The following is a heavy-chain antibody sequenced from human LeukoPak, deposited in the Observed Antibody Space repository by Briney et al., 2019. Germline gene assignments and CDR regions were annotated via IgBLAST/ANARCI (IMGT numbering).Heavy chain of an antibody. V-gene: IGHV4-59*08. D-gene: IGHD6-19*01. Sequence: SETLSLTCTVSGGSISSYSWSWIRQPPGKGLEWIGYIYYSGSTNYNPSLKSRVTISVDTSKNQFSLKLSSVTAADTAVYYCARPGYSSGWSGPFDYWGQGTLVTVSS. J-gene: IGHJ4*02. CDR3: ARPGYSSGWSGPFDY. CDR2: IYYSGST. CDR1: GGSISSYS.